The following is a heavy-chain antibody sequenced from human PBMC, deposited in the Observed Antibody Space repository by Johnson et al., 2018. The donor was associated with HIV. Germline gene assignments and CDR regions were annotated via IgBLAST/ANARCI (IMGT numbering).Heavy chain of an antibody. Sequence: QVQLVESGGSLVKPGGSMRLSCAASGFTFTDYYMTWIRQAPGKGLEWVSHISTSGGGIYYADSVKGRFTISRDNARNSLYLQMNSLRAEDTAVYYCARGRYSSGWPSYAFDIWGQGTVVIVSS. CDR3: ARGRYSSGWPSYAFDI. D-gene: IGHD6-19*01. J-gene: IGHJ3*02. V-gene: IGHV3-11*04. CDR2: ISTSGGGI. CDR1: GFTFTDYY.